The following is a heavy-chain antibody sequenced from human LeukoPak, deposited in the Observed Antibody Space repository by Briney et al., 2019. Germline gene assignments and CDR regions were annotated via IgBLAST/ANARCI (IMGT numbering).Heavy chain of an antibody. J-gene: IGHJ4*02. V-gene: IGHV3-53*01. Sequence: AGSLSLSCAASGFTVSSNYMSWVRQAPGKELEWVSVIYSGGSTYYADSVKGRFTISRDNSKNTLYLQMNSLRAEDTAVYYCARNRPFDYWGQGTLVTVSS. CDR1: GFTVSSNY. CDR3: ARNRPFDY. CDR2: IYSGGST.